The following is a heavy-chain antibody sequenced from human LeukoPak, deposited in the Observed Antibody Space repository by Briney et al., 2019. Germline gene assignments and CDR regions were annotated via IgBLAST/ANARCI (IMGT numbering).Heavy chain of an antibody. J-gene: IGHJ6*03. CDR1: GFSLSSYS. CDR2: ISSSSSYI. CDR3: ARDESGSYWGYYYYYYMDV. D-gene: IGHD1-26*01. V-gene: IGHV3-21*01. Sequence: GGSLRLSCAGSGFSLSSYSMNWVRQAPGKGLEWVSSISSSSSYIYYADSVKGRFTISRDNAKNSLYLQMNSLRAEDTAVYYCARDESGSYWGYYYYYYMDVWGKGTTVTVSS.